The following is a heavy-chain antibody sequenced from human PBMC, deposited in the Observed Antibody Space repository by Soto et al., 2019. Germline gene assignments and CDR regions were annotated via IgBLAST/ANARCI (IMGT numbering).Heavy chain of an antibody. CDR1: GYTFTSYY. D-gene: IGHD3-10*01. CDR3: ARDLRTTMVRGEKHNWFDP. Sequence: QVQLVQSGAEVKKPGASVKVSCKASGYTFTSYYMHWVRQAPGQGLEWMGIINPSGGSTSYAQKFQGRVNMTRDTSTSTVYMELSSLRSEDTAVYYCARDLRTTMVRGEKHNWFDPWGQGTLVTVSS. CDR2: INPSGGST. V-gene: IGHV1-46*01. J-gene: IGHJ5*02.